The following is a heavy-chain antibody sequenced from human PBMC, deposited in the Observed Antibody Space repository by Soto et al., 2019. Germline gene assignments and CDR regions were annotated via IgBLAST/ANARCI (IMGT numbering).Heavy chain of an antibody. D-gene: IGHD3-3*02. V-gene: IGHV3-23*01. CDR2: IGGDGGSP. J-gene: IGHJ3*02. Sequence: PGGSLRLSCVPSGFIFSEYAMSWVRQAPGKGLEWVSVIGGDGGSPIYADSVKGRFTISRDNSKNTLYLQMDSLRADDTAVYYCAKDYINRNGIYDPFDIWGQGRVVSASS. CDR1: GFIFSEYA. CDR3: AKDYINRNGIYDPFDI.